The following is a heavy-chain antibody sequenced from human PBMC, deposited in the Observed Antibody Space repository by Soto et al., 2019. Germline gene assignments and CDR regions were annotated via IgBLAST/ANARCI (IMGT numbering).Heavy chain of an antibody. CDR3: AKERDTRSSSCFDS. CDR1: RFTFSNYG. Sequence: PGGSLRLSCAASRFTFSNYGMQWVRQAPGKGLEWVAVISHDGTVKYYVDSVKGRFTISRDNFQNTLDLQMDSLRAEDTAVYYCAKERDTRSSSCFDSRGQGTLVTVSS. D-gene: IGHD5-18*01. V-gene: IGHV3-30*18. J-gene: IGHJ4*02. CDR2: ISHDGTVK.